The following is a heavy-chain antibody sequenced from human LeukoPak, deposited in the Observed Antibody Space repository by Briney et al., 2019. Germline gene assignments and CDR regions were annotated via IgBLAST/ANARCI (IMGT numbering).Heavy chain of an antibody. D-gene: IGHD6-13*01. CDR2: IYYSGST. V-gene: IGHV4-59*01. CDR3: ARDLAAAGTGDY. Sequence: SETLSLTCTVSGGSISSYYWSWIRQPPGKGLEWIGYIYYSGSTNSNPSLKSRVTISVDTSKNQFSLKLSSVTAADTAVYYCARDLAAAGTGDYWGQGTLVTVSS. CDR1: GGSISSYY. J-gene: IGHJ4*02.